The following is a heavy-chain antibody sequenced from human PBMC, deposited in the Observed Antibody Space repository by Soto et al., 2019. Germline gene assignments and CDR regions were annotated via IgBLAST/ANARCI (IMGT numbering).Heavy chain of an antibody. Sequence: SETLSLTCTVSGGSISSSSYYWGWIRQPPGKGLEWIGSIYYSGSTYYNPSLKSRVTISVDTSKNQFSLKLSSVTAADTAVYYCARLSDGYGYNYNWFDPWGQGTLVTVSS. CDR2: IYYSGST. D-gene: IGHD5-12*01. J-gene: IGHJ5*02. V-gene: IGHV4-39*01. CDR1: GGSISSSSYY. CDR3: ARLSDGYGYNYNWFDP.